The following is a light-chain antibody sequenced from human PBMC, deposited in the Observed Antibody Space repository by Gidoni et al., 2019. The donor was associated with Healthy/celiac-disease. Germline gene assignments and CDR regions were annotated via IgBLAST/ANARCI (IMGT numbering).Light chain of an antibody. V-gene: IGLV3-9*01. CDR1: NLGSKK. J-gene: IGLJ2*01. Sequence: SYELTQPLSLSVALGQTARITCGGNNLGSKKVHWYQQKPGQAPVLVIYRDSNRPSGIPERFSGSNSGNTATLTISRAQAGDEADYYCQVWDSSTAVVFGGGTKLTVL. CDR3: QVWDSSTAVV. CDR2: RDS.